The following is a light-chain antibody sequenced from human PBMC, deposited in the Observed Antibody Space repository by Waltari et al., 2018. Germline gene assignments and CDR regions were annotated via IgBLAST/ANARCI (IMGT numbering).Light chain of an antibody. J-gene: IGLJ3*02. Sequence: QSALTQPASVSGSPGQSTTISCTGTSSDIGTYNYVSWYQQYPGKAPKLRIHGFTKRPSGVSDRFSGSKSGNTASLTISGLQAEDEAVYYCCSYARSRTLLFGGGTELTVL. CDR3: CSYARSRTLL. V-gene: IGLV2-23*01. CDR2: GFT. CDR1: SSDIGTYNY.